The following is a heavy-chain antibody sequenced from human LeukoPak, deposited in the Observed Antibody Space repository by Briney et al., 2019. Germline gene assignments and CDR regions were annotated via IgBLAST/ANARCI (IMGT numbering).Heavy chain of an antibody. CDR2: INTNTGNP. J-gene: IGHJ5*02. Sequence: ASVKVSCKASGGTFSSYAISWVRQAPGQGLEWMGWINTNTGNPTYAQGFTGRFVFSLDTSVSTAYLQISSLKAEDTAVYYCARVSVSDTDYDILTGYSPWGQGTLVTVSS. V-gene: IGHV7-4-1*02. CDR1: GGTFSSYA. D-gene: IGHD3-9*01. CDR3: ARVSVSDTDYDILTGYSP.